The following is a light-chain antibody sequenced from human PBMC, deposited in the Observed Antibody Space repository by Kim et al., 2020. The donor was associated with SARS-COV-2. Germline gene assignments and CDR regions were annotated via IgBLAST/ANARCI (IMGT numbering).Light chain of an antibody. Sequence: ASVGARVIVTCRASQDVNVWLAWYQQKPGTAPKLLIYAASRLERGVPSRFSGSGSGTEFTLTIDNLQPDDFATYYCQHYDSYSRTFGQGTKVDIK. V-gene: IGKV1-5*01. CDR1: QDVNVW. CDR2: AAS. CDR3: QHYDSYSRT. J-gene: IGKJ1*01.